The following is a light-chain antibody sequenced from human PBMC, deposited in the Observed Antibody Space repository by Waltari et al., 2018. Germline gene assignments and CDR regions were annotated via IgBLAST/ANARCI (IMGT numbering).Light chain of an antibody. Sequence: QSALSQPASVSGSPGQSLTITCTGASTDLASYHLVAWYQPRPNRAPKLIIYEATKRPSVISHRFSGAKSGATASLRISGLQADDEADYYCCSYTGRSTSYGCGGGTKVTVL. CDR3: CSYTGRSTSYG. CDR1: STDLASYHL. CDR2: EAT. V-gene: IGLV2-23*01. J-gene: IGLJ1*01.